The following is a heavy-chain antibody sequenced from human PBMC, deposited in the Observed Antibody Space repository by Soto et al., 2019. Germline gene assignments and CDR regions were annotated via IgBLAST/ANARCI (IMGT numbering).Heavy chain of an antibody. CDR1: GGSISSGDYY. V-gene: IGHV4-30-4*01. CDR2: IYYSGST. CDR3: ARDGLLWFGEVFYGMDV. Sequence: QVQLQESGPGLVKPSQTLSLTCTVSGGSISSGDYYWSWIRQPPGKGLEWIGYIYYSGSTYYNPSLKSRVTISVDTSKNQFSLQLSSVTAADTAVYYCARDGLLWFGEVFYGMDVWGQGTTVTVSS. D-gene: IGHD3-10*01. J-gene: IGHJ6*02.